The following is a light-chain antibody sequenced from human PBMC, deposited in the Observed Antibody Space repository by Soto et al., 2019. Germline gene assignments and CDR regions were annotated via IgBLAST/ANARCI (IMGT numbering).Light chain of an antibody. Sequence: EIVLTQSPGTLSLSPGEGATLSCRASQSVRSTYLAWYQQKPGQAPRLLIYGTSSRATGIPDRFSGSGSGTDFTLTISRLEPEDFAVYYCQQYGGSLVTFGQGTKVEIK. CDR2: GTS. CDR3: QQYGGSLVT. J-gene: IGKJ1*01. CDR1: QSVRSTY. V-gene: IGKV3-20*01.